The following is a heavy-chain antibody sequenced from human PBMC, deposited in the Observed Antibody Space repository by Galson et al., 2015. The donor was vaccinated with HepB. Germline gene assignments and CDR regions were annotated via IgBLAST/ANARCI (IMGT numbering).Heavy chain of an antibody. Sequence: SVRLSCAASGFTFSSYAMSWVRQAPGKGLEWVSAISGSGGSTYYADSVKGRFTISRDNSKNTLYLQMNSLRAEDTAVYYCAKDRRGGFDWLRVFDYWGQGTLVTVSS. CDR3: AKDRRGGFDWLRVFDY. CDR2: ISGSGGST. D-gene: IGHD3-9*01. CDR1: GFTFSSYA. V-gene: IGHV3-23*01. J-gene: IGHJ4*02.